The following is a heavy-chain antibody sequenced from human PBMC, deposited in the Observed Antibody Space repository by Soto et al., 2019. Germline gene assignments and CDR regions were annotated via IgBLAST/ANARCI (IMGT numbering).Heavy chain of an antibody. J-gene: IGHJ3*02. CDR1: GYTFTSYD. Sequence: ASVKVSCKASGYTFTSYDINWVRQATGQGLVWMGWMNPNSGNTGYAQKFRGRVTMTRNTSISTAYMELSSLRSEDTAVYYCARSGAMVEIDIWGQGTMVTVSS. V-gene: IGHV1-8*01. CDR2: MNPNSGNT. D-gene: IGHD5-18*01. CDR3: ARSGAMVEIDI.